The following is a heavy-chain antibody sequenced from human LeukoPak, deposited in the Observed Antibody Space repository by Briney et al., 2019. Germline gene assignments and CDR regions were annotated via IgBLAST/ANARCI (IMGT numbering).Heavy chain of an antibody. CDR2: ISWDGITT. CDR1: GFTFDDYS. Sequence: GGSLRLSCAASGFTFDDYSMHWVRQPPGKGLEWVSVISWDGITTYYADSVQGRFTISRDNSKNSLYLQMNSLRTEDTALYYCAKDFSTSGWILDYWGQGTLVTVSS. J-gene: IGHJ4*02. CDR3: AKDFSTSGWILDY. V-gene: IGHV3-43*01. D-gene: IGHD6-25*01.